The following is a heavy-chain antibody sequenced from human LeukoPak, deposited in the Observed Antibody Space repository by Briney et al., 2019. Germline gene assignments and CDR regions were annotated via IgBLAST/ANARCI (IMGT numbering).Heavy chain of an antibody. CDR2: ISSSSSTI. J-gene: IGHJ4*02. CDR3: ARDNPVTTFDY. D-gene: IGHD4-17*01. CDR1: GFSLSDAW. V-gene: IGHV3-48*01. Sequence: GGSLRLSCAASGFSLSDAWMNWVRQAPGKGLEWVSYISSSSSTIYYADSVKGRFTISRDSAKNSLYLQMNSLRAEDTAVYYCARDNPVTTFDYWGQGILVTVSS.